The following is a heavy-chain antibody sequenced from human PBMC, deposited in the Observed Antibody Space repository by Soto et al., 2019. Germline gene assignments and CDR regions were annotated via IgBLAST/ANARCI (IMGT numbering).Heavy chain of an antibody. Sequence: QVQLVESGGGVVQPGRSLRLSCVASGFTFSSYGMHWVRQAPGKGLEWVAVISYDGSNKYYADSVKGRFTISRDNSKNTLYLQMNSLRAEDTAVYYCAKEEMAYPLSIDYWGQGTLVTVSS. V-gene: IGHV3-30*18. CDR1: GFTFSSYG. CDR3: AKEEMAYPLSIDY. CDR2: ISYDGSNK. J-gene: IGHJ4*02.